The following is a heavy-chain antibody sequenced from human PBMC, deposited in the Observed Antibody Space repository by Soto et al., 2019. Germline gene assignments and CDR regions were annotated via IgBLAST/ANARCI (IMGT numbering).Heavy chain of an antibody. CDR2: ISYDGSNK. V-gene: IGHV3-30-3*01. D-gene: IGHD3-10*01. CDR1: GFTFSSYA. CDR3: ARDLSLRPHNYYYYGMDV. Sequence: GGSLRLSCAASGFTFSSYAMHWVRQAPGKGLEWVAVISYDGSNKYYADSVKGRFTISRDNSKNTLYLQMNSLRAEDTAVYYCARDLSLRPHNYYYYGMDVWGQGTTVTVSS. J-gene: IGHJ6*02.